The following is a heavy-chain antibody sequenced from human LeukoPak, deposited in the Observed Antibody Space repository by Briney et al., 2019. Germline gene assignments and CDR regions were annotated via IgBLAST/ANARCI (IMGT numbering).Heavy chain of an antibody. CDR1: GFTFSSYA. CDR2: ISYDGSNK. CDR3: ASLELLGY. V-gene: IGHV3-30-3*01. D-gene: IGHD1-7*01. Sequence: RSLRLSCAASGFTFSSYAMHWVRQAPGKGLEWVAVISYDGSNKYYADSVKGRFTISRDNSKNTLYLQMNSLRAEDTAVYYCASLELLGYWGQGTLVTVSS. J-gene: IGHJ4*02.